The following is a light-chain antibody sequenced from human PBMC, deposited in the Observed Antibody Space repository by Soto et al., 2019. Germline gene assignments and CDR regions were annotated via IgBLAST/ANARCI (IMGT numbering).Light chain of an antibody. CDR1: QGISNY. V-gene: IGKV1-9*01. CDR2: GAS. Sequence: DIQLTQSPSFLSASVGDRVTITCRASQGISNYLAWDQQKPWKAPKLLMHGASTLQSGLPHRFSGSGSGTEFTLTLSSLQPEDFATYYRQQLNSYPLTFGQGTRLEIK. J-gene: IGKJ5*01. CDR3: QQLNSYPLT.